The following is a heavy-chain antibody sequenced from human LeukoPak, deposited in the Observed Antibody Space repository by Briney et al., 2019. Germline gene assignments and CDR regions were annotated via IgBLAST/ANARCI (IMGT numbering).Heavy chain of an antibody. J-gene: IGHJ6*03. V-gene: IGHV4-61*02. CDR3: ASLMGVTDYYYYYMDV. D-gene: IGHD2-8*01. CDR1: GGSISSGSYY. Sequence: PSETLSLTCTVSGGSISSGSYYWRWVRQPAGKGLEWIGRIYTSGSTNYNPSLKSRVTISVDTSKNQFSLKLSSVTAADTAVYYCASLMGVTDYYYYYMDVWGKGTTVTVSS. CDR2: IYTSGST.